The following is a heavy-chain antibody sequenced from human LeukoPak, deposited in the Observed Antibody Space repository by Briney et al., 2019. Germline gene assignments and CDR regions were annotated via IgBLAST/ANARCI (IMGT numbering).Heavy chain of an antibody. J-gene: IGHJ6*03. CDR2: INPNSGGT. V-gene: IGHV1-2*02. D-gene: IGHD5-24*01. CDR1: GYTFTGYY. Sequence: GASVKVSCKASGYTFTGYYMHWVRQAPGQGLEWMGWINPNSGGTNYAQKFQGRVTMTRDTSISTAYMELSRLRSDDTAVYYCARLRDGNNLGLYNYYMDVWGKGTTVTISS. CDR3: ARLRDGNNLGLYNYYMDV.